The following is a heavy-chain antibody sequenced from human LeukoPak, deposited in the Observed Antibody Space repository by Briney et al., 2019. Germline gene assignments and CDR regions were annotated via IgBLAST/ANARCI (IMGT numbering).Heavy chain of an antibody. CDR3: ARGHVDTAMVLGY. Sequence: PSETLSLTCTVSGGSISSYYWSWIRQPPGKGLEWIGYIYYSGSTNYNPSLKSRVTISVDTSKNQFSLKLSSVTAADTAVYYCARGHVDTAMVLGYWGQGTLVTVSS. J-gene: IGHJ4*02. CDR2: IYYSGST. D-gene: IGHD5-18*01. V-gene: IGHV4-59*01. CDR1: GGSISSYY.